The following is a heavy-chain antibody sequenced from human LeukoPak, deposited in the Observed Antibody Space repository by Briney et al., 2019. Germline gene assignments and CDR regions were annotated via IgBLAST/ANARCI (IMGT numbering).Heavy chain of an antibody. CDR1: GGSISSSSYY. D-gene: IGHD3-16*01. CDR2: IYYSGST. Sequence: SETLSLTCTVSGGSISSSSYYWGWLRQPPGTGLEWIGSIYYSGSTYYNPSLKSRVTISVDTSKNQFSLKLSSVTAADTAVYYCARVDIFGVDPWGQGTLVTVSS. J-gene: IGHJ5*02. CDR3: ARVDIFGVDP. V-gene: IGHV4-39*07.